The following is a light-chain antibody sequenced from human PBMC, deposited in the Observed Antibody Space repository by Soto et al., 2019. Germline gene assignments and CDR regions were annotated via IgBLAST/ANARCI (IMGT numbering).Light chain of an antibody. CDR1: QSVSGN. J-gene: IGKJ4*01. CDR3: QQYNNWPPTT. Sequence: EIVMTQSPATLSVSPGERATLSCRASQSVSGNLAWYQQRPGQAPRLLIYGASTRATGIPARFSGSGSGTESTLTISSLQSEDFAVYYCQQYNNWPPTTFGGGTKVEIK. V-gene: IGKV3-15*01. CDR2: GAS.